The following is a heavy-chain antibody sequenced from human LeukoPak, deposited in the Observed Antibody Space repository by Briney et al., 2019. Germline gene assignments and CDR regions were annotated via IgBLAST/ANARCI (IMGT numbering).Heavy chain of an antibody. V-gene: IGHV3-30-3*01. CDR1: GFTFSSYA. D-gene: IGHD6-19*01. CDR2: ISYDGSNK. CDR3: ARDRGWRLFDY. J-gene: IGHJ4*02. Sequence: GRSLRLSCAASGFTFSSYAMHWVRQAPGKGLEWVAVISYDGSNKYYADSVKGRFTISRDNSKNTLYLQMNSLRAENTAVYYCARDRGWRLFDYWGQGTLVTVSS.